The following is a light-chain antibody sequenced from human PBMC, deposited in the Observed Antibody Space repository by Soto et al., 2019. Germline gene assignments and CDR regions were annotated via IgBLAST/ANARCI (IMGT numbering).Light chain of an antibody. CDR3: QQYHTYPWT. V-gene: IGKV1-5*03. CDR2: KAS. CDR1: QSLSSW. J-gene: IGKJ1*01. Sequence: DTPMTQSPSTLSASVGDRVTITCRASQSLSSWLAWYQQKPGKAPKLLVYKASSLKTGVPPRFSGSESGTEFSLTISSLQPDDFATYYCQQYHTYPWTFGQGTKVEFK.